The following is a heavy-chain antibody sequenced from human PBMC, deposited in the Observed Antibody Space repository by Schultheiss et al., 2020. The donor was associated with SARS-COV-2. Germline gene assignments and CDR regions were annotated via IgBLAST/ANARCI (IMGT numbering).Heavy chain of an antibody. CDR1: GFTFSSYA. D-gene: IGHD2-15*01. V-gene: IGHV3-23*01. CDR3: ARDRYCSGGSCYGHYYYYGMDV. Sequence: LSCAASGFTFSSYAMSWVRQAPGKGLEWVSAISGSGGSTYYADSVKGRFTISRDNSKNTLYLQMNSLRAEDTAVYYCARDRYCSGGSCYGHYYYYGMDVWGQGTTVTVSS. J-gene: IGHJ6*02. CDR2: ISGSGGST.